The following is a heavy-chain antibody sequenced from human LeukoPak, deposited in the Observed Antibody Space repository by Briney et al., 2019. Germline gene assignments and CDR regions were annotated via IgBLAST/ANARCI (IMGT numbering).Heavy chain of an antibody. Sequence: SETLSLTCTVSGGSISSYYWSWIRQPPGKGLEWVGYIYYSGSTNYNPSLKSRVTISVDTSKNQFSLKLSSVTAADTAVYYCAANYDILTGYYREGGAFDIWGQGTMVTVSS. CDR1: GGSISSYY. CDR2: IYYSGST. D-gene: IGHD3-9*01. J-gene: IGHJ3*02. CDR3: AANYDILTGYYREGGAFDI. V-gene: IGHV4-59*01.